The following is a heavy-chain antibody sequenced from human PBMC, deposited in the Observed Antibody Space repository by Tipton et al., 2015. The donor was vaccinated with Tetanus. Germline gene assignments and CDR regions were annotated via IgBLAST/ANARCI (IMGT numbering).Heavy chain of an antibody. CDR2: ISAYNGNT. J-gene: IGHJ5*02. D-gene: IGHD3-16*02. Sequence: QVQLVQSGAEVKKPGASVKVSCKASGYTFTSYGISWVRQAPGQGLEWMGWISAYNGNTNYAQKLQGRVTMTTDTSTSTAYMELRSLRSADTAVYYCARLSQSLYDTLMHWWFDPSGQGTLVTVSS. CDR1: GYTFTSYG. V-gene: IGHV1-18*04. CDR3: ARLSQSLYDTLMHWWFDP.